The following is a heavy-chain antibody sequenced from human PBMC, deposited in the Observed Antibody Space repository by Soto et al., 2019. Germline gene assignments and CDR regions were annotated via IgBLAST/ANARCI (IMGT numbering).Heavy chain of an antibody. J-gene: IGHJ4*02. Sequence: GGSLRLSCAASGFTFSSYYISWVRQAPGKGLEWVANIKQDGSEKYYVDSVKGRFTISRDNANNSLYLQMNSLRAEDTAVYYCARGWSSSFDYWGQGTLVTVSS. CDR1: GFTFSSYY. D-gene: IGHD6-6*01. CDR3: ARGWSSSFDY. CDR2: IKQDGSEK. V-gene: IGHV3-7*01.